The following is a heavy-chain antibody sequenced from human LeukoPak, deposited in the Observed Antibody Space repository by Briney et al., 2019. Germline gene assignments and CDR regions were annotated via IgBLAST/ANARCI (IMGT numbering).Heavy chain of an antibody. J-gene: IGHJ5*02. CDR2: IIPIFGTA. CDR1: GGTFSSYA. CDR3: ARYSSSSSWFDP. V-gene: IGHV1-69*13. D-gene: IGHD6-6*01. Sequence: SVKVSCKASGGTFSSYAISWVRQAPGQGLEWMGGIIPIFGTANYAQKFQGRDTITADESTSTAYMELSSLRSEDTAVYYCARYSSSSSWFDPWGQGTLVTVSS.